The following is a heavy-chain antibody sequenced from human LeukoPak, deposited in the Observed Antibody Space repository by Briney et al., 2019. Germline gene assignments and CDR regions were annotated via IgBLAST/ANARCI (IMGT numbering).Heavy chain of an antibody. CDR2: IKQDGSEK. CDR1: GFTFSSYW. V-gene: IGHV3-7*03. J-gene: IGHJ4*02. D-gene: IGHD6-19*01. CDR3: AKTSTGIAVAGEFDY. Sequence: PGGSLRLSCAASGFTFSSYWMSWVRQAPGKGLEWVANIKQDGSEKYYVDSVKGRFTISRDNAKNSLYLQMNSLRAGDTAVYYCAKTSTGIAVAGEFDYWGQGTLVTVSS.